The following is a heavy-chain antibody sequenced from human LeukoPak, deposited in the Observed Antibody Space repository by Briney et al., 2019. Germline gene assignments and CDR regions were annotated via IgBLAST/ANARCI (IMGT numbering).Heavy chain of an antibody. J-gene: IGHJ6*02. CDR2: ISGSGGST. CDR1: GFTFSSYA. D-gene: IGHD2-2*01. V-gene: IGHV3-23*01. CDR3: ANLLGYCSSTSCYGMDV. Sequence: PGGSLRLSCAASGFTFSSYAMSWVRQAPGKGLEWVSAISGSGGSTYYADSVKGRFTISRDNSKNTLYLQMNSLRAEDTAVYYCANLLGYCSSTSCYGMDVWGQGTTVTVS.